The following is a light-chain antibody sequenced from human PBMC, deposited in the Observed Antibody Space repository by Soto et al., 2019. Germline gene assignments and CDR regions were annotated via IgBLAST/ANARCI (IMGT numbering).Light chain of an antibody. Sequence: DIQMPQSPSSLSASVGDGVTITCRASQSISNYVNWYQQKPGKAPKLLIYAASRLQSGVPSRFSGDGSRTDFTLTISSLQPEDFATYYCQETCSTPSFTFGGGTKVEI. CDR1: QSISNY. V-gene: IGKV1-39*01. CDR3: QETCSTPSFT. CDR2: AAS. J-gene: IGKJ4*01.